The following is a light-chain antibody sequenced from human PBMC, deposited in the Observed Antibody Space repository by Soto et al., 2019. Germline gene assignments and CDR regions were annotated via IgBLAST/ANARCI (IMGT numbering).Light chain of an antibody. CDR1: RSDVGSYTL. CDR2: EDN. J-gene: IGLJ3*02. CDR3: CSYAGSSTSWV. V-gene: IGLV2-23*01. Sequence: QSALTQPASVSGSPGQSITISCTGTRSDVGSYTLVSWYQQHPGRAPKLLIYEDNKRPSGVSYRFSGSKSGNTASLTISGXQADDEADYYCCSYAGSSTSWVFGGGTKATV.